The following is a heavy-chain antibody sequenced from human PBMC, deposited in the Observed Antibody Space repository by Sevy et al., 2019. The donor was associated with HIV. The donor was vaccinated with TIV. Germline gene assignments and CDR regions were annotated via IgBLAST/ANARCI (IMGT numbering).Heavy chain of an antibody. CDR1: GASMRSSHY. CDR2: IYNSGST. J-gene: IGHJ4*02. CDR3: ARLPQWLGPSSDS. Sequence: SETLSITCTVSGASMRSSHYWGWIRQPPGKGLDWVGSIYNSGSTYYNPSLKTRLTISIDTSKNQFSLNLISVTAADSAVYYCARLPQWLGPSSDSWGPGILVTVSS. V-gene: IGHV4-39*01. D-gene: IGHD6-19*01.